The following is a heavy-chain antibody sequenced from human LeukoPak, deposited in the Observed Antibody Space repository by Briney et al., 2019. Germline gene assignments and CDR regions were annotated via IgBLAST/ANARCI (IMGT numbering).Heavy chain of an antibody. Sequence: GGSLSLSCAASGFTFSSYWMHWVRQAPGRGLVWVSRINSDGSSTSYADSVKGRVTISRDNAKNTLYLQMNSLRAEDTAVYYCARDKDGAVTTGDYWGQGTLVTVSS. CDR1: GFTFSSYW. V-gene: IGHV3-74*01. CDR2: INSDGSST. CDR3: ARDKDGAVTTGDY. D-gene: IGHD4-17*01. J-gene: IGHJ4*02.